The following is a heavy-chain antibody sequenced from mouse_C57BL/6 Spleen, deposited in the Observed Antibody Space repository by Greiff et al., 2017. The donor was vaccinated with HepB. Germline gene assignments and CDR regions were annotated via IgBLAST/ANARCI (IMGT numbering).Heavy chain of an antibody. J-gene: IGHJ1*03. Sequence: EVHLQQSGAELVRPGASVKLSCTASGFNIKDYYMHWVKQRPEQGLEWIGRIDPEDGDTEYAPKFQGKATMTADTSSNTAYLQLSSLTSEDTAVYYCTTIDYYGSSGYFDVWGTGTTVTVSS. D-gene: IGHD1-1*01. CDR2: IDPEDGDT. CDR1: GFNIKDYY. V-gene: IGHV14-1*01. CDR3: TTIDYYGSSGYFDV.